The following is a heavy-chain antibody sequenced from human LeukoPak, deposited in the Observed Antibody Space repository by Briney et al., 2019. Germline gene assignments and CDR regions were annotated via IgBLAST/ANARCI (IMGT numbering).Heavy chain of an antibody. V-gene: IGHV4-30-2*01. J-gene: IGHJ6*02. CDR1: GGSISSGGYS. D-gene: IGHD3-10*02. Sequence: SQTLSLTCAVSGGSISSGGYSWSWIRQPPGKGLEWIGYIYHSGSTYYNPSLKSRVTISVDRSKNQFSLNLSAVTAADAATYYCARHVATNYYYNYYGLDVWGQGTTVTVSS. CDR3: ARHVATNYYYNYYGLDV. CDR2: IYHSGST.